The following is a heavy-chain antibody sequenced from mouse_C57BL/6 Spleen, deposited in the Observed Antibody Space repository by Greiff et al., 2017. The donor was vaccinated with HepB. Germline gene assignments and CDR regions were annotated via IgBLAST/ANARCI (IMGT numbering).Heavy chain of an antibody. J-gene: IGHJ3*01. Sequence: EVQLQQSGPGLVKPSQSLSLTCSVTGYSFTSCDFWYWIRQFPGNKLEWMEYLSYGGSNNYNPSLNNRISITRDTSKNQFFLKLNSVTSEDTATYCCARYCDYEAWFAYWGQGTLVTVSA. CDR3: ARYCDYEAWFAY. CDR1: GYSFTSCDF. V-gene: IGHV3-6*01. D-gene: IGHD2-4*01. CDR2: LSYGGSN.